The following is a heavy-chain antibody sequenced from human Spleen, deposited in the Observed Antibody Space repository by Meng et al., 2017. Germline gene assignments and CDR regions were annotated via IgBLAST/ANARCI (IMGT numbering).Heavy chain of an antibody. CDR2: VSAKNGNT. CDR1: GYSFVSYG. J-gene: IGHJ4*02. D-gene: IGHD5-18*01. CDR3: ARDILRGYSYYFDY. Sequence: QVQLVQSGPEVKTPGASVKISCKSSGYSFVSYGFSWVRQAPGQGLEWVGWVSAKNGNTNHAENLQDRITMTTDASTSTAYMELRSLRPDDTAVYYCARDILRGYSYYFDYWGQGTLVTVSS. V-gene: IGHV1-18*04.